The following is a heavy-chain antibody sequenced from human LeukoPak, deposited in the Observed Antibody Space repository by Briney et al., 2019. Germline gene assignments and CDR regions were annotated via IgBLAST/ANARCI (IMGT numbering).Heavy chain of an antibody. CDR3: ARGGATAFDY. V-gene: IGHV4-39*06. CDR2: INFSGIV. CDR1: GGSISSNDFY. J-gene: IGHJ4*02. Sequence: SETLSLTCSVSGGSISSNDFYWHWIRQPPGKELEWIGTINFSGIVYYNPSLKSRVTISVDTSKNQFALKMYSVTGADTAVYYCARGGATAFDYWGQGTLVTVSS. D-gene: IGHD1-26*01.